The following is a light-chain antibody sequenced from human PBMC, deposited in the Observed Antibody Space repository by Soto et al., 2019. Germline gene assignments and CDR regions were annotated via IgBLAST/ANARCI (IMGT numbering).Light chain of an antibody. J-gene: IGKJ4*01. CDR1: QSVSSSY. CDR3: QQTNITPLT. V-gene: IGKV3-20*01. Sequence: EMVLTQSPSTLSLSPGERATLSCRASQSVSSSYLAWYQQKPGQAPRLLIYGASSRATGIPDRFSGSGSGTDFTLTISSLQPADFATYYCQQTNITPLTFGGGTKVDIK. CDR2: GAS.